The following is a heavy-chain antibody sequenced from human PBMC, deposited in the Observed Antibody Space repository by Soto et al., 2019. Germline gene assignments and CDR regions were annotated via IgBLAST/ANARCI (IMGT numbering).Heavy chain of an antibody. D-gene: IGHD6-19*01. Sequence: QITLKESGPTLVKPTQTLTLTCTFSGFSLSTSGVGVGWIRQPPGKALEWLALIYWDDDKRYSPSLKSRLTTPXXXSXXQVLLTTTNMDPVDTATYYCAHRLGGIGVAGTFDYWGQGTLVTVSS. V-gene: IGHV2-5*02. CDR3: AHRLGGIGVAGTFDY. CDR2: IYWDDDK. J-gene: IGHJ4*02. CDR1: GFSLSTSGVG.